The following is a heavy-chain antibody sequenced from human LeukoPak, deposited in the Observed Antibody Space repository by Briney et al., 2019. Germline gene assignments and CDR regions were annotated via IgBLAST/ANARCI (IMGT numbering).Heavy chain of an antibody. D-gene: IGHD6-19*01. V-gene: IGHV1-69*06. CDR1: GGTFSSYG. J-gene: IGHJ6*03. Sequence: ASVKVSCKASGGTFSSYGISWVRQAPGQGLEWMGGIIPIFDTSNSAQKFQGRVTLTADKSAGTAYMELSSLRSEDTAVYYCAGIAVAGTETYYYYYYYMDVWGKGTTVTISS. CDR3: AGIAVAGTETYYYYYYYMDV. CDR2: IIPIFDTS.